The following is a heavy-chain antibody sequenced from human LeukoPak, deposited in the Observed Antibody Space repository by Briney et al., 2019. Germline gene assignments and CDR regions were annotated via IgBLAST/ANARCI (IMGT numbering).Heavy chain of an antibody. J-gene: IGHJ4*02. D-gene: IGHD5-24*01. CDR1: GGSISSYY. Sequence: SETLSLTCTVSGGSISSYYWSWIRQPPGKGLEWIGYICYSGSTNYNPSLKSRVTISVDTSKNQFSLKLSSVTAADTAVYYCARQDGYKGYFDYWGQGTLVTVSS. V-gene: IGHV4-59*01. CDR3: ARQDGYKGYFDY. CDR2: ICYSGST.